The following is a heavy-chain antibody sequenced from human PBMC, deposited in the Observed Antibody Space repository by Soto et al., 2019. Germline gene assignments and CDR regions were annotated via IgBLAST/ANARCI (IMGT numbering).Heavy chain of an antibody. CDR3: ARQDIVTAPVRAVYFDS. V-gene: IGHV5-51*01. J-gene: IGHJ4*02. Sequence: PGESLKISCKASGYSFTRHWIGWVRQQPGKGLEWVAVIYPGDSDARYSPSFQGQVTISADNSINTVYLQWSSLKASDTAIYFCARQDIVTAPVRAVYFDSWGQGTPVTGSS. CDR2: IYPGDSDA. D-gene: IGHD2-15*01. CDR1: GYSFTRHW.